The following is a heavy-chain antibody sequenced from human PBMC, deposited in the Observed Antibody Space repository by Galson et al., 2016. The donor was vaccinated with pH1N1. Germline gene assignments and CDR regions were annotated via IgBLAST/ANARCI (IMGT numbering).Heavy chain of an antibody. J-gene: IGHJ6*02. D-gene: IGHD3-16*01. Sequence: TLSLTCTVSGGSMNSADYYWSWIRQPPGKGLEWIGYIYYSGTTYFSPSLRSRLSMSLDMSNNQFSLTLTSVTAAATAVYYCARGEGIRYYYSGMHVWGQGTTVTVFS. CDR2: IYYSGTT. CDR3: ARGEGIRYYYSGMHV. CDR1: GGSMNSADYY. V-gene: IGHV4-30-4*01.